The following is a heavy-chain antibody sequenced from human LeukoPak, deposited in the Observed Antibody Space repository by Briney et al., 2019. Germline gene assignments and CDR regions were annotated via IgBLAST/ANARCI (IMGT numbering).Heavy chain of an antibody. V-gene: IGHV3-33*01. J-gene: IGHJ4*02. CDR2: IWYDGSNK. CDR3: ARGRAGAARSTNFDY. D-gene: IGHD2/OR15-2a*01. CDR1: GFTFSSYG. Sequence: GGSLRLSCAASGFTFSSYGMHWVRQAPGKGLEWVAVIWYDGSNKYYADSVKGRFTISRDNSRNTLYLQMNSLRAEDTAAYYCARGRAGAARSTNFDYWGQGTLVTVSS.